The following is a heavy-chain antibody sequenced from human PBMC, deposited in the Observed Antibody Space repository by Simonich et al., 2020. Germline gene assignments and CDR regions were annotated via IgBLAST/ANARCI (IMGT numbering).Heavy chain of an antibody. Sequence: QVQLQQWGAGLLKPSETLSLTCAVYGGSFSGYYWSWIRQPPGKGLEWIGEINHSGSTNYNPALKGRVTIAVDTSKNQFSRKLSSVTAADTAVYYCARHRLVDGTTGTTGVDYYYGMDVWGQGTTVTVSS. V-gene: IGHV4-34*01. D-gene: IGHD1-1*01. CDR3: ARHRLVDGTTGTTGVDYYYGMDV. CDR1: GGSFSGYY. J-gene: IGHJ6*02. CDR2: INHSGST.